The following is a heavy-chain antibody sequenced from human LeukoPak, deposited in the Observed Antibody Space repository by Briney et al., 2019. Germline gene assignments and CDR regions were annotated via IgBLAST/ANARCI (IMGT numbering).Heavy chain of an antibody. J-gene: IGHJ3*01. CDR2: VYYSGST. V-gene: IGHV4-61*01. CDR1: GGFVRSGSYY. CDR3: ARDNYYEGAFDV. D-gene: IGHD3-22*01. Sequence: SETLSLTCTVSGGFVRSGSYYWSWIRQPPGKGLEWIGYVYYSGSTNYNPSLKSRVTISLDASKNQFSLKLSSVTAADTAVYYCARDNYYEGAFDVWGQGTMVTVSS.